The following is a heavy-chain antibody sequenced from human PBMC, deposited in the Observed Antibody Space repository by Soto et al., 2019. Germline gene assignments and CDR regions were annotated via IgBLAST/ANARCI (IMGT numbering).Heavy chain of an antibody. CDR2: IIPILGIA. CDR1: GGTVSYYT. CDR3: ASNYGGNSY. J-gene: IGHJ4*02. V-gene: IGHV1-69*02. Sequence: QVQLVQSGAEVKKPGSSVKVSCKASGGTVSYYTISWLRQAPGQGLEWMGRIIPILGIANYAQKFQGRVTSTADKSTSTASMELSSLRSEDTSVYYCASNYGGNSYWGQGTLVTVSS. D-gene: IGHD4-17*01.